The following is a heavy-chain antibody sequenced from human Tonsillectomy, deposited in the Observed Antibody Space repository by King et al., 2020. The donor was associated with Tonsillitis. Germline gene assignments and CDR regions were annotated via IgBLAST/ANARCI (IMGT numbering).Heavy chain of an antibody. V-gene: IGHV3-48*01. CDR3: ARMVEDYDYMWGNYRPDDD. Sequence: VQLVESGGGLVQPGGSLRLSCAASGFTFSSYSMNWVRQAPGKGLEWVSSISSSSSTIYYADSVKGRFTISRDDAKKSLYLQMNSLRAEDTAVYFCARMVEDYDYMWGNYRPDDDWGQGTLVTVSS. CDR2: ISSSSSTI. D-gene: IGHD3-16*02. J-gene: IGHJ4*02. CDR1: GFTFSSYS.